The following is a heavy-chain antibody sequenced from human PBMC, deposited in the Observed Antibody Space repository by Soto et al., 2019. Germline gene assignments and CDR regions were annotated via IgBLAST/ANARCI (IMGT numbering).Heavy chain of an antibody. V-gene: IGHV1-18*01. D-gene: IGHD1-1*01. J-gene: IGHJ4*02. CDR2: ISAHNGNT. CDR1: GYGFTTYG. CDR3: ARGRYGDY. Sequence: QVHLVQSGAEVKKPGASVKVSCKGSGYGFTTYGITWLRQATGQGLEWMAWISAHNGNTNYAQKLQGRVTVTRDTSTSTAYMELRSLRSDDTAVYYCARGRYGDYWGQGALVTVSS.